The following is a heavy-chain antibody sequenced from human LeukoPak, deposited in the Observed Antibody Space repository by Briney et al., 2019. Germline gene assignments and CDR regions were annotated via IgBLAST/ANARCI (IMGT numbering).Heavy chain of an antibody. V-gene: IGHV4-4*07. Sequence: SETLSLTCTVSGGSISSYYWSWIRQPAGKGLEWIGRIYTSGSTYYNPSLKSRVTMSVDTSKNQFSLKLSSVTAADAAVYYCARDLWDLRFGERTNWYFDLWGRGTLVTVSS. CDR2: IYTSGST. CDR1: GGSISSYY. J-gene: IGHJ2*01. D-gene: IGHD3-10*01. CDR3: ARDLWDLRFGERTNWYFDL.